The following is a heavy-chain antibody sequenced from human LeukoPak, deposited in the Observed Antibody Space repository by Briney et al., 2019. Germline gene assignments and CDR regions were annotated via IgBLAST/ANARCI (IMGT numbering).Heavy chain of an antibody. V-gene: IGHV3-30*04. CDR2: ISYDGSNK. CDR1: GFTFSSHA. Sequence: PGRSLRLSCAASGFTFSSHAMHWVRQAPGKGLEWVAVISYDGSNKYYADSVKGRFTISRDNSKNTLYLQMNSLRAEDTAVYYCARAPIAAAGLFFDYWGQGTLVTVSS. D-gene: IGHD6-13*01. CDR3: ARAPIAAAGLFFDY. J-gene: IGHJ4*02.